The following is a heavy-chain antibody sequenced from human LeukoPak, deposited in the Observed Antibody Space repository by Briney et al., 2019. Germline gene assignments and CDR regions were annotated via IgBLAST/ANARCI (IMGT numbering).Heavy chain of an antibody. CDR2: IYYSGST. J-gene: IGHJ6*03. Sequence: PSETLSLTCAVYGGSFSGYYWSWIRQPPGKGLEWIGHIYYSGSTTYNPSLKSRVTMSVDTSKNQFSLKLSSVTAADTAVYYCARDSVAVTRYYYYYMDVWGKGITVTISS. D-gene: IGHD4-17*01. V-gene: IGHV4-59*12. CDR1: GGSFSGYY. CDR3: ARDSVAVTRYYYYYMDV.